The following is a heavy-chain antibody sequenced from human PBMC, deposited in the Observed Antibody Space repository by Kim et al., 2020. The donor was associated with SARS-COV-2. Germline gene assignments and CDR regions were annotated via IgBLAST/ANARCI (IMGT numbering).Heavy chain of an antibody. CDR3: TSRNLDYGGGFDH. J-gene: IGHJ4*02. CDR2: LYSGGNT. CDR1: GFTVSSRY. D-gene: IGHD4-17*01. V-gene: IGHV3-53*01. Sequence: GGSLRLSCAASGFTVSSRYMSWVRQAPGKGLEWVSILYSGGNTYYTDSVKGRFTISRDNSKNTLYLQMNSLRAEDTAVYFCTSRNLDYGGGFDHWGQGTLVTVSS.